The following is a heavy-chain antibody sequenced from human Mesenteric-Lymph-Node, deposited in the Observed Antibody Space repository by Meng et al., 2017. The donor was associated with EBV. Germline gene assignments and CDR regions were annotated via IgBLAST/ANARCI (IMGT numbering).Heavy chain of an antibody. D-gene: IGHD2-21*01. V-gene: IGHV3-21*01. Sequence: EVPLVGAGGGLVKAGGSLSLSCTTSGFTFSSYSMNWVRQSPGRGLEWVSTIESTTTFYGDSVKGRFTISRDNARNSLYLQMNSLRVDDTAVYYCARDSNQLRGFDYWGQGTLVTVSS. CDR2: IESTTT. CDR1: GFTFSSYS. J-gene: IGHJ4*02. CDR3: ARDSNQLRGFDY.